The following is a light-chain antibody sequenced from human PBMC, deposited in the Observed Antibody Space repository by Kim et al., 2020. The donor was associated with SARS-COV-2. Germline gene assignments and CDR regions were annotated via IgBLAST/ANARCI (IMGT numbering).Light chain of an antibody. V-gene: IGLV2-8*01. CDR1: SSDVGAYIY. CDR3: SSYAGNNVI. J-gene: IGLJ2*01. CDR2: EVT. Sequence: QSALTQPPSASGSPGQSVTISCTGTSSDVGAYIYVSWYQHHPGKAPKLMIYEVTQQPSGVPDRFSGSKSGNTASLTVSGLQAEDEADYYCSSYAGNNVIFGGGTQLTVL.